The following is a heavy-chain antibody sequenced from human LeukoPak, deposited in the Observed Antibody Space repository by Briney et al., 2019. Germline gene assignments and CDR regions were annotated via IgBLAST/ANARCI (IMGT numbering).Heavy chain of an antibody. CDR2: IIPIFGTA. V-gene: IGHV1-69*13. CDR3: ASEGGTDKRAVRNYYGMDV. CDR1: GGTFSSYA. D-gene: IGHD1-7*01. Sequence: SVKVSCKASGGTFSSYAISWVRQAPGQGLEWMGGIIPIFGTANYAQKFQGRVTITADESTSTAYMELSSLRSEDTAVYYCASEGGTDKRAVRNYYGMDVWGKGTTATVSS. J-gene: IGHJ6*04.